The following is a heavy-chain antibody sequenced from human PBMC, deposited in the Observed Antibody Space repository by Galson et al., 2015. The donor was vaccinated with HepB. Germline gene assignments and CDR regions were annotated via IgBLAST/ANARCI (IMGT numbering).Heavy chain of an antibody. Sequence: SLRLSCAASGFTYNWFGMHWVRQAPGKGLEWVAVIWYDGSSKSYGDSVKGRFTISRDNSKNTVYLQMNSLRVDDTAVYYCARDFGGIAADGTVGYLDLWGRGTLVTVSA. V-gene: IGHV3-33*01. CDR2: IWYDGSSK. CDR3: ARDFGGIAADGTVGYLDL. J-gene: IGHJ2*01. D-gene: IGHD6-13*01. CDR1: GFTYNWFG.